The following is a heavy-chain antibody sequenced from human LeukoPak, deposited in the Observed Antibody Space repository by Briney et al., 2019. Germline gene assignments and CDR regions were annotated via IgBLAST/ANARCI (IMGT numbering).Heavy chain of an antibody. Sequence: ASVKVSCKASGYTFTSYDINWARQATGQGLEWMGWMNPNSGNTGYAQKFQGRVTMTRNTSISTAYMELSSLRSEDTAVYYCARGRGRRVEWWSSGDYWGQGTLVTVSS. CDR3: ARGRGRRVEWWSSGDY. D-gene: IGHD2-15*01. CDR2: MNPNSGNT. J-gene: IGHJ4*02. CDR1: GYTFTSYD. V-gene: IGHV1-8*01.